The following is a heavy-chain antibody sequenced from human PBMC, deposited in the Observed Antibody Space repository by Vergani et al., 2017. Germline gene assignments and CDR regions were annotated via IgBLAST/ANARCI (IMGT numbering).Heavy chain of an antibody. D-gene: IGHD3-10*01. J-gene: IGHJ6*02. CDR2: INPNSGGT. Sequence: QVKLVQSGAEVKKPGASVKVSCKASGYTFTGYYMHWVRQAPGQGLEWMGWINPNSGGTNYAQKFQGRVTMTRDTSISTAYMELSRLRSDDTAVYYCARPMVRGVIIRVYYGMDVWGQGTTVTVSS. V-gene: IGHV1-2*02. CDR3: ARPMVRGVIIRVYYGMDV. CDR1: GYTFTGYY.